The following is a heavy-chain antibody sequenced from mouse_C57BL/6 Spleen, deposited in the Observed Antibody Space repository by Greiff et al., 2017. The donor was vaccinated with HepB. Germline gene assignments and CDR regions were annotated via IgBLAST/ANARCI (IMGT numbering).Heavy chain of an antibody. CDR3: ARRGRITTVVANYFDY. J-gene: IGHJ2*01. CDR2: ISGGGGNT. D-gene: IGHD1-1*01. V-gene: IGHV5-9*01. CDR1: GFTFSSYT. Sequence: EVHLVESGGGLVKPGGSLKLSCAASGFTFSSYTMSWVRQTPEKRLEWVATISGGGGNTYYPDSVKGRFTISRDNAKNTLYLQMSSLRSEDTALYYCARRGRITTVVANYFDYWGQGTTLTVSS.